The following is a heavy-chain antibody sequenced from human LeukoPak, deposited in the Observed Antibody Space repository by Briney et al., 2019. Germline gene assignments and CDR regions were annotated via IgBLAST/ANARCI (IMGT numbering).Heavy chain of an antibody. J-gene: IGHJ5*02. V-gene: IGHV4-39*02. CDR3: ARHSGSGSLSRPFDP. Sequence: SETLSLTCTVSGDSVTSGGFYWAWLRQPPGRGLEWIATVYYTGSTPHNPSPNRRLTISIDTSKNPFSLKLRSVVAPDTAVYYCARHSGSGSLSRPFDPWGQGTLVTVSS. CDR2: VYYTGST. D-gene: IGHD3-10*01. CDR1: GDSVTSGGFY.